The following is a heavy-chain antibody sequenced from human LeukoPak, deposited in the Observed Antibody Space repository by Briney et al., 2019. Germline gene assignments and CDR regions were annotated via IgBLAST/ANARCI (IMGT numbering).Heavy chain of an antibody. CDR2: FYVSGST. Sequence: SQTLSLTCTVSGVSISSGGYFWSWIRQPAGKGLEWIGRFYVSGSTNYNPSLQSRVTISVDTSKNQFSLKLSSVTAADTAVYYCARHISDYDFRLDYYMDVWGKGTTVTVSS. J-gene: IGHJ6*03. CDR3: ARHISDYDFRLDYYMDV. V-gene: IGHV4-61*02. D-gene: IGHD3-3*01. CDR1: GVSISSGGYF.